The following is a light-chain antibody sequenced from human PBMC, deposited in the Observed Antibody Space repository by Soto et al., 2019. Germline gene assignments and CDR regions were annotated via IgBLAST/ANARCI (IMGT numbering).Light chain of an antibody. CDR2: WAS. J-gene: IGKJ1*01. Sequence: DSVRTPTQDSLSVSMGARATIDCKASQSVLFGSSNKNYLAWYQQKPGQPPKLLIYWASTRESGVPDRFRGSGSGTDFTLTITSLQAEDAAVYYCQQSSETPPTFGQGTNVDI. CDR1: QSVLFGSSNKNY. CDR3: QQSSETPPT. V-gene: IGKV4-1*01.